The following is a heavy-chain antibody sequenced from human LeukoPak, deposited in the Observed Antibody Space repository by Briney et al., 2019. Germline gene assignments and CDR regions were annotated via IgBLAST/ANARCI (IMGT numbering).Heavy chain of an antibody. CDR1: GGSISSYY. CDR3: ARGHVDTAMAFDY. J-gene: IGHJ4*02. D-gene: IGHD5-18*01. V-gene: IGHV4-59*12. CDR2: IYYSGST. Sequence: PSETLSLTCTVSGGSISSYYWSWIRQPPGKGLEWIGYIYYSGSTYYNPSLKSRVTISVDTSKNQFSLKLSSVTAADTAVYYCARGHVDTAMAFDYWGQGTQVTVSS.